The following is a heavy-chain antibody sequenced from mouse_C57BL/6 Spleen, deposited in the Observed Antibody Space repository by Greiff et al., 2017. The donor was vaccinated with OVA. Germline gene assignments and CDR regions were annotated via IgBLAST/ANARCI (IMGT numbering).Heavy chain of an antibody. Sequence: QVQLQQPGAELVMPGASVKLSCKASGYTFTSYWMHWVKQRPGQGLEWIGEIDPSDSYTNYNQKFKGKSTLTVDKSSSTAYMQLSSLTSEDSAVYYCARHDGYHAMDYWGQGTSVTVSS. D-gene: IGHD2-3*01. V-gene: IGHV1-69*01. J-gene: IGHJ4*01. CDR1: GYTFTSYW. CDR3: ARHDGYHAMDY. CDR2: IDPSDSYT.